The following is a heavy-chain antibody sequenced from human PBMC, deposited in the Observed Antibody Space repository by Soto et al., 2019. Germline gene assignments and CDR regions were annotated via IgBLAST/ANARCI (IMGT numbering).Heavy chain of an antibody. Sequence: PSETLSLTCTVSGGSVSNYYWSWIRQPPGKGLEWIGHIFFGGNTRNNPSLESRATISVDTSEKEVALKLVSVTAADTAVYYCARLDWSTSKIGVWGQGTTVTVSS. J-gene: IGHJ6*02. V-gene: IGHV4-59*02. D-gene: IGHD3-9*01. CDR3: ARLDWSTSKIGV. CDR2: IFFGGNT. CDR1: GGSVSNYY.